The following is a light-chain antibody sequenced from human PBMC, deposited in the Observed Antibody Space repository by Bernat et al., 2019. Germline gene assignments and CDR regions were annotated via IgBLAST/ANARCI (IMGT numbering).Light chain of an antibody. CDR2: KDS. J-gene: IGLJ3*02. CDR1: ALPKQY. Sequence: SYELTQPPSVSVSPGQTARITCSGDALPKQYAYWYQQKPGQAPVLVIYKDSERPSGIPERFPGSSSGTTVTLTISGVQAEDEADYYCQSADSGGTYQVFGGGTKLTVL. V-gene: IGLV3-25*03. CDR3: QSADSGGTYQV.